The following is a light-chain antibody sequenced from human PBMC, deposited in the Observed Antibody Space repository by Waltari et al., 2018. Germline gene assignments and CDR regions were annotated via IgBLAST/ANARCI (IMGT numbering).Light chain of an antibody. CDR1: TSAVGGYNY. J-gene: IGLJ2*01. V-gene: IGLV2-8*01. Sequence: QSALAQPPSASGSPGQSVTISCPGTTSAVGGYNYVSWYQQPPGKAPKLMIYEVSKRPSGVPDRFSGSKSGNTASLTVSGLQAEDEAAYYCSSYAGSNFVVFGGGTKVTVL. CDR2: EVS. CDR3: SSYAGSNFVV.